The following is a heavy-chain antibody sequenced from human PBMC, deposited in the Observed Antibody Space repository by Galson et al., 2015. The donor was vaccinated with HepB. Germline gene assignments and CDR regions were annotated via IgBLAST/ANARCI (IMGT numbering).Heavy chain of an antibody. CDR3: ARPLSRYSSSPDYYYGMDV. CDR2: ISYDGSNK. J-gene: IGHJ6*02. V-gene: IGHV3-30*04. D-gene: IGHD6-6*01. Sequence: SLRLSCAASGFTFSSYAMHWVRQAPGKGLEWVAVISYDGSNKYYADSVKGRFTISRDNSKNTLYLQMNSLRAEDTAVYYCARPLSRYSSSPDYYYGMDVWGQGTTVTVSS. CDR1: GFTFSSYA.